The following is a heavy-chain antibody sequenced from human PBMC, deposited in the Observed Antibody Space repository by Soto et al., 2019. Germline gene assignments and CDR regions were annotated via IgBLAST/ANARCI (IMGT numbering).Heavy chain of an antibody. D-gene: IGHD5-12*01. CDR3: ARGREYSFGYNLFDP. CDR1: GYPFTSYH. CDR2: IHPPAGRT. Sequence: QVPLVQSGAEVMKPGASLKLSCPTSGYPFTSYHMHWVRQAPGQGLAWKGFIHPPAGRTRYSQRCTDRVTMTRDTATSTVYMELSSLRSEDTATYFCARGREYSFGYNLFDPLGQGTLVTVSA. J-gene: IGHJ5*02. V-gene: IGHV1-46*01.